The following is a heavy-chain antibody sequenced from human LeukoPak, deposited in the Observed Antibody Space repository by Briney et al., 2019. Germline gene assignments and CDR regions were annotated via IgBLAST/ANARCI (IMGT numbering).Heavy chain of an antibody. CDR3: AKDSSSWTSYNWFDP. Sequence: GGSLRLSCAASGFTFSSYAMSWVRQAPGKGLEWVSAISGSGGSTYYADSAKGRFTISRDNSKNTLYLQMNSLRAEDTAVYYCAKDSSSWTSYNWFDPWGQGTLVTVSS. J-gene: IGHJ5*02. V-gene: IGHV3-23*01. D-gene: IGHD6-13*01. CDR2: ISGSGGST. CDR1: GFTFSSYA.